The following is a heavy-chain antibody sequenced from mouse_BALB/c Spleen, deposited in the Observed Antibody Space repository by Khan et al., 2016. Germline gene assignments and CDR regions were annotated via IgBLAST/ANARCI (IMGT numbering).Heavy chain of an antibody. CDR3: ASCPYDDDVGVAY. CDR1: GFNIKDTY. Sequence: VQLQQSGAELVKPGASVKLSCTASGFNIKDTYMHWVKQRPEQGLEWIGRIDPANGNTKYDPKFQGKATITADTSSNTAYLQLSSLTSEATAVHYCASCPYDDDVGVAYWGQGTLGTVSA. J-gene: IGHJ3*01. CDR2: IDPANGNT. D-gene: IGHD2-4*01. V-gene: IGHV14-3*02.